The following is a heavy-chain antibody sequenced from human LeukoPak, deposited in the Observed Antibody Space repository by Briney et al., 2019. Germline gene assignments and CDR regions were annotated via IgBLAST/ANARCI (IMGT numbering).Heavy chain of an antibody. CDR3: ARRSFPFGSQPWHYFDY. CDR1: GYSISSGYY. Sequence: PSETLSLTCAVSGYSISSGYYWGWIRQPPGKGLEWIGSIYHSGSTYYNPSLKSRVTISVDTSKNQFSLKLSSVTAADTAVYYCARRSFPFGSQPWHYFDYWGQGTLVTVSS. CDR2: IYHSGST. J-gene: IGHJ4*02. D-gene: IGHD3-16*01. V-gene: IGHV4-38-2*01.